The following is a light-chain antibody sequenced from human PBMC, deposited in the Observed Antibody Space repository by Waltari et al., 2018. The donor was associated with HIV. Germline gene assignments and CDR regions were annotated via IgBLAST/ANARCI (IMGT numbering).Light chain of an antibody. CDR3: QQYKNLPLT. J-gene: IGKJ4*01. Sequence: DIQMTQSPSSLSASVGDRVTITCRANQDISTWVAWYQRKPGKAPQSLIYAASNLQSGVPSRFSGSGSGTNFTLVISNLQPEDFVSYYCQQYKNLPLTFGGGTKVEI. V-gene: IGKV1D-16*01. CDR2: AAS. CDR1: QDISTW.